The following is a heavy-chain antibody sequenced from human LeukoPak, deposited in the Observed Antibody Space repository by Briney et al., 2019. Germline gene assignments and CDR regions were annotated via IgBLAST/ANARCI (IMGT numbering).Heavy chain of an antibody. Sequence: GRSLRLSCAASGFTFSSYGMHWVRQAPGKGLEWVAVISYGGSNKYYADSVKGRFTISRDNSKNTLYLQMNSLRAEDTAVYYCAKQHCSSTSCYPNYYYYYGMDVWGQGTTVTVSS. CDR2: ISYGGSNK. J-gene: IGHJ6*02. D-gene: IGHD2-2*01. V-gene: IGHV3-30*18. CDR3: AKQHCSSTSCYPNYYYYYGMDV. CDR1: GFTFSSYG.